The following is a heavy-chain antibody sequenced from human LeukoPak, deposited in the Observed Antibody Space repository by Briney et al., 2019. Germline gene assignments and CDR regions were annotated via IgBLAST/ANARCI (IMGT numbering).Heavy chain of an antibody. Sequence: GGSLRLSCVASGFTFSSYGMHWVRQAPGKGLEWVAVISYDGSNKYYADSVKGRFTISRDNSKNTLYLQMNSLRAEDTAVYYCAKDCSSTSCYDYWGQGTLVTVSS. D-gene: IGHD2-2*01. J-gene: IGHJ4*02. CDR2: ISYDGSNK. CDR1: GFTFSSYG. CDR3: AKDCSSTSCYDY. V-gene: IGHV3-30*18.